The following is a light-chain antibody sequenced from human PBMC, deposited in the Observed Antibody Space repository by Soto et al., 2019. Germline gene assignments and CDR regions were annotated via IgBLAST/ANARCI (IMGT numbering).Light chain of an antibody. V-gene: IGKV1-9*01. CDR3: QQYDNLLWT. J-gene: IGKJ1*01. Sequence: IQLTQSPSSLSASVGDRVTITCRASQGISSYLAWYQQKPGKAPKLLIYAASTLQSGVPSRFSGSGSGTDFTLTISSLQPEDFATYYCQQYDNLLWTFGQGTKVDI. CDR1: QGISSY. CDR2: AAS.